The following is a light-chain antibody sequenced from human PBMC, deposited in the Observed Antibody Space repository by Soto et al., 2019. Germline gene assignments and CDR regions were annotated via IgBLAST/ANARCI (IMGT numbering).Light chain of an antibody. V-gene: IGLV2-14*01. Sequence: SALTQPASVSGSPGQSITIYCTGTSSDVGGYNYVSWYQQHPGKAPKLMIYDVSNRPSGVSNRFSGSKSGNTASLTISGLQAEDEADYYCSSYTSSSTGYVFGTGTKVTVL. J-gene: IGLJ1*01. CDR3: SSYTSSSTGYV. CDR1: SSDVGGYNY. CDR2: DVS.